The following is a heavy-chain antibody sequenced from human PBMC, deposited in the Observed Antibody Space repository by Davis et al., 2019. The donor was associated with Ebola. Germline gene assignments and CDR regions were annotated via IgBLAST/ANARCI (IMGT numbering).Heavy chain of an antibody. CDR2: INHSGST. D-gene: IGHD2-8*02. J-gene: IGHJ4*02. Sequence: MPSETLSLTCAVYGGSFNGYYWSWIRQPPGKGLEWIGEINHSGSTNYNPSLKSRVTISVDTSKNQFSLKLSSVTAADTAVYYCARGRKWDIVLVVYAYFDYWGQGTLVTVSS. V-gene: IGHV4-34*01. CDR3: ARGRKWDIVLVVYAYFDY. CDR1: GGSFNGYY.